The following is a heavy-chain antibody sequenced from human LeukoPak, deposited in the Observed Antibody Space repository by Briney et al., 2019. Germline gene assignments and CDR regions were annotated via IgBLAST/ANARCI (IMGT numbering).Heavy chain of an antibody. J-gene: IGHJ5*02. CDR2: IRYDGGNK. D-gene: IGHD4-11*01. CDR1: GFTFSSYG. Sequence: GGSLRLSCAASGFTFSSYGMHWVRQVPGKGLEWVAFIRYDGGNKYYADSVKGRFTISRDNSKNTLYLQMNSLRAEDTAVYYCARVLPYDYINRFDRWGQGTLVTVSS. V-gene: IGHV3-30*02. CDR3: ARVLPYDYINRFDR.